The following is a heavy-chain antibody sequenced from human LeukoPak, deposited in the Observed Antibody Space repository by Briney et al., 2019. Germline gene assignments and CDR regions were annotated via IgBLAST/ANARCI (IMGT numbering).Heavy chain of an antibody. Sequence: SETLSLICTVSGGSISIYYWSWIRQPPGKGLEWIGYVYNSENTNYNPSLKSRATISADTSKNQFSLKLNSVTAADTAVYYCARDEPYYDFWSGYYTGGLGGFDPWGQGTLVTVSS. CDR2: VYNSENT. D-gene: IGHD3-3*01. J-gene: IGHJ5*02. CDR3: ARDEPYYDFWSGYYTGGLGGFDP. CDR1: GGSISIYY. V-gene: IGHV4-59*01.